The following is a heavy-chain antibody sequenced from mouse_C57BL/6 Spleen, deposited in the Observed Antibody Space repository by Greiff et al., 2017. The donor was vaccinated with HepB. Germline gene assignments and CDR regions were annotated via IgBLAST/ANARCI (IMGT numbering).Heavy chain of an antibody. V-gene: IGHV1-72*01. D-gene: IGHD3-2*02. CDR2: IDPNSGGT. CDR3: ARGAQATPYYYAMDY. CDR1: GYTFTSYW. Sequence: QVQLKQPGAELVKPGASVKLSCKASGYTFTSYWMHWVKQRPGRGLEWIGRIDPNSGGTKYNEKFKSKATLTVDKPSSTAYMQLSSLTSEDSAVYYCARGAQATPYYYAMDYRGQGTSVSVSS. J-gene: IGHJ4*01.